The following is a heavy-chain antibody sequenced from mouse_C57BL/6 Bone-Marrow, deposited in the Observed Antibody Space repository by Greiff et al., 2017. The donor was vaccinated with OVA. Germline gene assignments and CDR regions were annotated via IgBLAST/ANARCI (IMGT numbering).Heavy chain of an antibody. CDR1: GYSITSGYY. CDR3: AREPAYFGTWFAY. CDR2: ISYDGSN. Sequence: DVQLQESGPGLVKPSQSLSLTCSVTGYSITSGYYWNWIRQFPGNKLEWMGYISYDGSNNYNPSLKNRISITRDTSKNQFFLKLNSVTTEDTATYYGAREPAYFGTWFAYWGEGTLVTVSA. J-gene: IGHJ3*01. V-gene: IGHV3-6*01. D-gene: IGHD2-10*01.